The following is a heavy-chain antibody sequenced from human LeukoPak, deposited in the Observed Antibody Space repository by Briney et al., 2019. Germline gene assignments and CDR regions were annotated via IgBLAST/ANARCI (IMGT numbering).Heavy chain of an antibody. V-gene: IGHV3-74*01. CDR3: ARDAVDTANAV. Sequence: GGSLRLSCSASGFTFSTYWMSWVRQAPGKGLVWVSHINSDGSITSYADSVKGRFTISRDNAKNTLYLQMNSLRAEDPAVYYCARDAVDTANAVWGQGTTVTVSS. CDR2: INSDGSIT. J-gene: IGHJ6*02. D-gene: IGHD5-18*01. CDR1: GFTFSTYW.